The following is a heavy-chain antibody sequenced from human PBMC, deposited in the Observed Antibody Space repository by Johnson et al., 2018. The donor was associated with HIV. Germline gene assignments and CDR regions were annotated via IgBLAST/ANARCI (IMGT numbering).Heavy chain of an antibody. V-gene: IGHV3-7*01. CDR3: ARDTYCSGGSCYSNAFDI. CDR2: INLDGSEK. J-gene: IGHJ3*02. Sequence: EQLVESGGGLVQPGGSLRLSCADSGFTFSNYWMTWVRQAPGKGLEWVANINLDGSEKYYVDSVKGRFTISRDNAKNSLYLQMNSLRAEDTAVYYCARDTYCSGGSCYSNAFDIWGQGTMVTVSS. D-gene: IGHD2-15*01. CDR1: GFTFSNYW.